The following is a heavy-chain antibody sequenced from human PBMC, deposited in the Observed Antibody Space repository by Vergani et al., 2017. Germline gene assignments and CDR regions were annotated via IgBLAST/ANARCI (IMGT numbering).Heavy chain of an antibody. CDR3: AKHFRGWGIDY. V-gene: IGHV3-30*02. D-gene: IGHD3-16*01. Sequence: QVQLVESGGGVVQRGGSLTLSCATSGFTLSNYDMQWIRQGPGNGLEFVAFIQFDGSNQYYADSVKGRFTLSRDFSKNTLYLQMNSLRTDDTATYYCAKHFRGWGIDYWGQGTQVIVSS. CDR1: GFTLSNYD. CDR2: IQFDGSNQ. J-gene: IGHJ4*02.